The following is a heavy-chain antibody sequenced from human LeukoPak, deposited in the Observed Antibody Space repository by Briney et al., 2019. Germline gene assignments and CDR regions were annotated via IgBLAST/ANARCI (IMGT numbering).Heavy chain of an antibody. V-gene: IGHV1-24*01. CDR2: FDPEDGET. J-gene: IGHJ4*02. CDR3: ATLNVWGSSWPNVHDY. D-gene: IGHD6-13*01. Sequence: ASVKVSCKVSGYTLTELSMHWVRQAPGKGLEWMGGFDPEDGETIYAQKFQGRVTMTEDTSTDTAYMELSSLRSEDTVVYYCATLNVWGSSWPNVHDYWGQGTLVTVSS. CDR1: GYTLTELS.